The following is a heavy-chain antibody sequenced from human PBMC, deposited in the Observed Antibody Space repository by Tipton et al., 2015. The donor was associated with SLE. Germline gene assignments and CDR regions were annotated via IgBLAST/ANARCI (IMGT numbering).Heavy chain of an antibody. CDR3: ARETYDFVSAYYIDAFDI. D-gene: IGHD3-3*01. J-gene: IGHJ3*02. V-gene: IGHV4-4*02. Sequence: TLSLTCAVSGASISRSNWWSWVRQPPGKGLEWIGEIFHSGSTNYNPSLKSRVTISVDNSKNQISLRLSSVTAADTAVYYCARETYDFVSAYYIDAFDIWGQGTMVIVSS. CDR2: IFHSGST. CDR1: GASISRSNW.